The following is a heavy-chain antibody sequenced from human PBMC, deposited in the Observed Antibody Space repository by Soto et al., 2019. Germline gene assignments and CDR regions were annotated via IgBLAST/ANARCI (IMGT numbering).Heavy chain of an antibody. D-gene: IGHD2-21*01. J-gene: IGHJ3*02. V-gene: IGHV3-48*01. CDR1: GFTFTSYS. CDR3: ARDDSFAFDI. CDR2: IRGTT. Sequence: GSLRLSCAASGFTFTSYSMNWVRQAPGKGLEWVSYIRGTTHYADSVKGRFTISRDNARSSLYLQMNSLRADDTAVYYCARDDSFAFDIWGQGTMVTGSS.